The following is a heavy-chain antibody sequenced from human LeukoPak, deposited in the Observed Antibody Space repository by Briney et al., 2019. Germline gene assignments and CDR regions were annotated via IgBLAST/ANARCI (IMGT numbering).Heavy chain of an antibody. CDR1: GGSISSSSYY. Sequence: PSETLSLTCTVSGGSISSSSYYWGWIRQPPGKGLEWIGSIYYSGSTYYNPSLKSGVTISVDTSKNQFSLKLSSVTAADTAVYYCARGGRYFDYWGQGTLVTVSS. D-gene: IGHD3-16*01. V-gene: IGHV4-39*07. CDR3: ARGGRYFDY. CDR2: IYYSGST. J-gene: IGHJ4*02.